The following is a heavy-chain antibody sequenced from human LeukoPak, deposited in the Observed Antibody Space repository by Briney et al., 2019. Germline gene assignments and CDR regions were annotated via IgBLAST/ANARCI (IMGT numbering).Heavy chain of an antibody. Sequence: AGGSLRLSCAGSGFTFTNSILSWVRQAPGKGLEWLSTFSGNDGYTYYADSVKGRFTISRDNSKNTVYLQMNSLRSEDTAVYYCARGGKYYDFWSGYYHPFDYWGQGTLVTVSS. CDR2: FSGNDGYT. J-gene: IGHJ4*02. CDR3: ARGGKYYDFWSGYYHPFDY. V-gene: IGHV3-23*01. CDR1: GFTFTNSI. D-gene: IGHD3-3*01.